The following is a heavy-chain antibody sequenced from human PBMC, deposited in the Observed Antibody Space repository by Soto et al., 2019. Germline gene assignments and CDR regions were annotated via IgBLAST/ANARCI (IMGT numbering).Heavy chain of an antibody. CDR2: INHSGST. J-gene: IGHJ4*02. CDR3: ARMVGELPYFDY. Sequence: QVQLQQWGAGLLKPSETLSLTCAVYGGSFSGYYWSWIRQPPGKGLEWIGEINHSGSTNYNPSLKSRVTISVDTSKNQFSLKLSSVTAADTAVYYCARMVGELPYFDYWGQGTLVTVSS. CDR1: GGSFSGYY. D-gene: IGHD3-10*01. V-gene: IGHV4-34*01.